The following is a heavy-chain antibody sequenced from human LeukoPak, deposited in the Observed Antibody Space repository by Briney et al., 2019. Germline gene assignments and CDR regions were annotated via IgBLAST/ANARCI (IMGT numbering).Heavy chain of an antibody. CDR1: VDSINSFY. CDR2: IYYSGST. V-gene: IGHV4-59*01. Sequence: SETLSLTCTVSVDSINSFYWSWVRQSPGKGLEWIGYIYYSGSTNYNTSLESRVTISVDTSKSQFSLQLSSVTAADTAVYYCARTRGYNSASPFDYWGQGTLVTVSS. CDR3: ARTRGYNSASPFDY. D-gene: IGHD5-18*01. J-gene: IGHJ4*02.